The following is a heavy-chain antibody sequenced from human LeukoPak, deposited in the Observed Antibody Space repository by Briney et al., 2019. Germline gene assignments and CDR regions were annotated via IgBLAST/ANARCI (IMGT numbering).Heavy chain of an antibody. Sequence: GGSLRLSCAASGFTFDDYAMQWVRQAPGKGLEWVSGISWNSGSIGYADSVKGRFTISRDNAKNSLYLQMNSLRAEDTALYYCAKDIYYDSSGGIDYWGQGTLVTVSS. J-gene: IGHJ4*02. CDR3: AKDIYYDSSGGIDY. V-gene: IGHV3-9*01. CDR1: GFTFDDYA. CDR2: ISWNSGSI. D-gene: IGHD3-22*01.